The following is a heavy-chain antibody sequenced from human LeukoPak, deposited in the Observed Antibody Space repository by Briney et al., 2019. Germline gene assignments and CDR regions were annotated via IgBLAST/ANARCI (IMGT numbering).Heavy chain of an antibody. Sequence: PSETLSLTCAVYGGPLNDYYWSWIRQPPGKGLEWIGETDHGGNTKYNPSLKSRVTISVDTSKNQFSLKLTSVTAADTAVYYCARGPPPGATAYGAVDSWGRGSLVTVSS. D-gene: IGHD3-10*01. V-gene: IGHV4-34*01. CDR3: ARGPPPGATAYGAVDS. CDR1: GGPLNDYY. J-gene: IGHJ5*01. CDR2: TDHGGNT.